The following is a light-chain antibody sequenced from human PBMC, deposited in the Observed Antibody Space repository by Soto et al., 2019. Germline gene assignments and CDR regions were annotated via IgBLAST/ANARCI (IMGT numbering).Light chain of an antibody. V-gene: IGKV4-1*01. CDR1: QSVLYSSNNKNY. J-gene: IGKJ1*01. CDR3: QQYYSTPPT. CDR2: CAY. Sequence: DIVMTQSPDSLAVSLGERATINCKSSQSVLYSSNNKNYLAWYQHKQGQPPKLLIYCAYTRESGVPDRFSGSGSGTDFTLTISSLQAEDVAVYYCQQYYSTPPTFGQGTKVEIK.